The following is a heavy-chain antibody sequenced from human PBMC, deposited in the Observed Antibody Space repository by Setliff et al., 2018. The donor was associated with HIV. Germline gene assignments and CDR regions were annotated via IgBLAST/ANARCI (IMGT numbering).Heavy chain of an antibody. D-gene: IGHD6-13*01. V-gene: IGHV4-59*01. CDR2: IYLSGST. CDR1: GGSIGGYH. CDR3: ARVSSTWFVDS. Sequence: SETLSLTCTVSGGSIGGYHWSWVRQPPGRGLEWIGYIYLSGSTHYSPSLKSRVTISADTSKNQISLRLTSVTAADTAVYFCARVSSTWFVDSWGRGTLVTVSS. J-gene: IGHJ4*02.